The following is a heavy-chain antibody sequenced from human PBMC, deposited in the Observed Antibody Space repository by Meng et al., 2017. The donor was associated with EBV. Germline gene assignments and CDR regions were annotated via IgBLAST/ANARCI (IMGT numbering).Heavy chain of an antibody. V-gene: IGHV1-69*01. D-gene: IGHD3-10*01. CDR2: LIPMSGAP. CDR1: GGTFRSDA. Sequence: HVKLERSGAWVKKPGSSVKVSCRTSGGTFRSDAVSWVRQAPGQGLEWMGGLIPMSGAPHYAQKFQDRVTIIADESTSTHSMELNNLRFEDTAMYYCASESGRGFTPDYWGQGTLVTVSS. CDR3: ASESGRGFTPDY. J-gene: IGHJ4*02.